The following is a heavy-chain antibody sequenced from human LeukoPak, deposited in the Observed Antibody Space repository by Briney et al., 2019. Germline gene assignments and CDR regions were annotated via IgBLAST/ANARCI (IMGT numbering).Heavy chain of an antibody. V-gene: IGHV4-59*01. Sequence: SETLSLTCTVSGGSISSYYWSWIRQPPGKGLEWIGYIYYSGSTNYNPSLKSRVTISVDTSKNQFSLKLSSVTAADTAVYYCARARLRFSPYMDVWGKGTTVTVSS. CDR3: ARARLRFSPYMDV. CDR2: IYYSGST. CDR1: GGSISSYY. D-gene: IGHD3-3*01. J-gene: IGHJ6*03.